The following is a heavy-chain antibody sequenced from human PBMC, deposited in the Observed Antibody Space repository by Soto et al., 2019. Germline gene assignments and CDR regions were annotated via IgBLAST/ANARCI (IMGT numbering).Heavy chain of an antibody. Sequence: LRLSCSASGFTFSSYWMHWVRQVPEKGLVWVSRINSDGSITNYADAVKGRFTISRDNVKNTLYLQMNSLRAEDTAVYYCVRYSRSVGGSYRPDYWGQGTLVTVSS. J-gene: IGHJ4*02. V-gene: IGHV3-74*01. CDR1: GFTFSSYW. CDR2: INSDGSIT. D-gene: IGHD3-16*02. CDR3: VRYSRSVGGSYRPDY.